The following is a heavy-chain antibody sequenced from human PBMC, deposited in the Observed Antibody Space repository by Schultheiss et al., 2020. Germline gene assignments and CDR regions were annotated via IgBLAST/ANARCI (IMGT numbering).Heavy chain of an antibody. CDR2: FDPEDGET. V-gene: IGHV1-24*01. J-gene: IGHJ6*02. Sequence: ASVKVSCKVSGYTLTELSMHWVRQAPGKGLEWMGGFDPEDGETIYAQKFQGRVTMTEDTSTDTAYMELSSLRSEDTAVYYCATVPIAVAKVGYYGIDVCGRGATVT. CDR3: ATVPIAVAKVGYYGIDV. CDR1: GYTLTELS. D-gene: IGHD6-19*01.